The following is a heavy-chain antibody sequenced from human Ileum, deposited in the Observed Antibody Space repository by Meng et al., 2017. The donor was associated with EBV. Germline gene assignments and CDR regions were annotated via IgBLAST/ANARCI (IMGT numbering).Heavy chain of an antibody. CDR2: INHSGST. CDR1: GGSFSGYY. Sequence: VQLQQWGAVLLKPSETLSLTCAVYGGSFSGYYWSWIRQPPGKGLEWIGEINHSGSTNYNPSLKSRVTISVDTSKNQFSLKLSSVTAADTAVYYCARGHDYGDYASDYWGQGTLVTVSS. CDR3: ARGHDYGDYASDY. D-gene: IGHD4-17*01. J-gene: IGHJ4*02. V-gene: IGHV4-34*01.